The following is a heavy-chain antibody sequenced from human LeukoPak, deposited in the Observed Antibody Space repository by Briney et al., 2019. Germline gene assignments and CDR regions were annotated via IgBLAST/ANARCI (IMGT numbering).Heavy chain of an antibody. J-gene: IGHJ4*02. CDR2: ISAYNGNT. D-gene: IGHD3-10*01. CDR1: GYTFTSYG. Sequence: ASVKVSCKASGYTFTSYGISWVRQAPGQGLEWMGWISAYNGNTNYAQKLQGRVTMTTDTSTSTAYMELRSLRSDDTAVYYCARVRNYYGSGSPDYWGQGTLVTVSS. V-gene: IGHV1-18*01. CDR3: ARVRNYYGSGSPDY.